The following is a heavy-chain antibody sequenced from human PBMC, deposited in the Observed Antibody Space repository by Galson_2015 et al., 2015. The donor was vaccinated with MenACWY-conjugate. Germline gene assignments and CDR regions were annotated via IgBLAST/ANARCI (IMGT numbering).Heavy chain of an antibody. V-gene: IGHV5-51*01. D-gene: IGHD6-13*01. Sequence: QSGAEVKKPGESLKISCKGSGYSFTSYWIGWVRQMPGKGLEWMGIIYPGDSDTRYSPSFQGQVTISADKSISTACLQWSSLKASDTAMYYCAILSPSYSSSGDDAFDIWGQGTMVTVSS. CDR1: GYSFTSYW. CDR3: AILSPSYSSSGDDAFDI. CDR2: IYPGDSDT. J-gene: IGHJ3*02.